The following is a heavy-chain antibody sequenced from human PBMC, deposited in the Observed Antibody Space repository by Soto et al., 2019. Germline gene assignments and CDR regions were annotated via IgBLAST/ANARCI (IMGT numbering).Heavy chain of an antibody. D-gene: IGHD6-13*01. V-gene: IGHV3-7*03. CDR2: IKQDGSEK. Sequence: PGVSLTLSCSASGFTFSSYWMSWVRQAPGKGLEWVANIKQDGSEKYYVDSVKGRFTISRDNAKNSLYLQMNSLRAEDTAVYYCARDGGGEQHLVRYNYNYGMDVWGQGNTVTVSS. J-gene: IGHJ6*02. CDR3: ARDGGGEQHLVRYNYNYGMDV. CDR1: GFTFSSYW.